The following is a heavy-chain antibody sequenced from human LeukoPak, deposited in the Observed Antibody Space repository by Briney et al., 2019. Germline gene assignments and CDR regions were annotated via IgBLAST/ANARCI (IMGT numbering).Heavy chain of an antibody. Sequence: PGGSLRLSCAASGFTFSSYGMHWVRQAPGKGLEWVAFIRYDGSNKYYADSVKGRFTISRDNSKNTLYLQMNSLRAEDTAVYYCAKGYSSGWYVGSLFDYWGQGTLVTVSS. CDR3: AKGYSSGWYVGSLFDY. V-gene: IGHV3-30*02. CDR1: GFTFSSYG. J-gene: IGHJ4*02. CDR2: IRYDGSNK. D-gene: IGHD6-19*01.